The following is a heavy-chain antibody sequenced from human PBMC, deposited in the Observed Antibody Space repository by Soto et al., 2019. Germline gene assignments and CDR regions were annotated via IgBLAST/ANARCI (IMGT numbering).Heavy chain of an antibody. CDR2: ISENGRFT. Sequence: PGGSLRLSCSASGFTFSTYTMNLVRHARGQGLEWVSGISENGRFTYYADSVKGLFTISRDDSKKMMFLQMSSLRAGDTAGYYCAKSGPTNFFDHWGQGCLVTASS. CDR1: GFTFSTYT. CDR3: AKSGPTNFFDH. V-gene: IGHV3-23*01. D-gene: IGHD1-26*01. J-gene: IGHJ4*02.